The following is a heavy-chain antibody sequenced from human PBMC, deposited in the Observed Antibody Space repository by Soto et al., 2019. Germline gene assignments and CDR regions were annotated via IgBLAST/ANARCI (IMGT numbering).Heavy chain of an antibody. CDR3: ARTRLTTVTTMDV. D-gene: IGHD4-17*01. CDR1: GGSFSGYY. Sequence: SETLSLTCAVYGGSFSGYYWSWIRQPPGKGLEWIGEINHSGSTNYNPSLKSRVTISVDTSKNQFSLKLSSVTAADTAVYYCARTRLTTVTTMDVWGQGTTVTVSS. CDR2: INHSGST. J-gene: IGHJ6*02. V-gene: IGHV4-34*01.